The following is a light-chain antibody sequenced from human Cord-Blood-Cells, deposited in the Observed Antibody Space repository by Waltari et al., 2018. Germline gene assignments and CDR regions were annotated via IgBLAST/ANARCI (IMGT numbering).Light chain of an antibody. CDR1: QSVSRN. J-gene: IGKJ4*01. V-gene: IGKV3-15*01. CDR3: QQYNNWPPLT. CDR2: GAS. Sequence: EIVMTQSPATLSVSPGDRATLSCRASQSVSRNLAWYQQKPGQAPRPLIYGASTRATGIPARFSGSGSGTEFTLTISSLQSEDFAVYYCQQYNNWPPLTFGGGTKVEIK.